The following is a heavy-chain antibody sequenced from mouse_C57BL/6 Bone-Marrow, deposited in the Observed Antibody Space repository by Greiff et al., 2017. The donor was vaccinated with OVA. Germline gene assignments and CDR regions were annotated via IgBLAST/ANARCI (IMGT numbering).Heavy chain of an antibody. D-gene: IGHD1-1*01. Sequence: VKLQQPGAELVKPGASVKMSCKASGYTFTSYWITWVKQRPGQGLEWIGDIYPGSGSTNYNEKLKSKATLTVDTSSSTAYMQLSSLTSEDSAVYYCARRYYGSSWYFDVWGTGTTVTVSS. CDR1: GYTFTSYW. V-gene: IGHV1-55*01. J-gene: IGHJ1*03. CDR2: IYPGSGST. CDR3: ARRYYGSSWYFDV.